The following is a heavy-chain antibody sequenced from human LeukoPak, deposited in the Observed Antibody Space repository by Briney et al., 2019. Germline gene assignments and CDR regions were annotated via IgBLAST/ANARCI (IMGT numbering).Heavy chain of an antibody. V-gene: IGHV3-21*01. D-gene: IGHD3-10*01. CDR1: GFTLSGYV. CDR2: ITFSSSHI. Sequence: GSLRLSCAASGFTLSGYVMTWVRQAPGKGLECVSSITFSSSHIYYADSVKGRFTISRDNTKDSLYLQMNSLRAEDTAIYYCARGPQFSGPGWFDPWGQGTLVTVSS. CDR3: ARGPQFSGPGWFDP. J-gene: IGHJ5*02.